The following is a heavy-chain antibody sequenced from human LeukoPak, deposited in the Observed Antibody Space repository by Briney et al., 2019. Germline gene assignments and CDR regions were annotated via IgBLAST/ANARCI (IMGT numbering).Heavy chain of an antibody. Sequence: PSETLSLTXSVSGDSIISYYWNWLRQSPGKGLEWIGNIHHFGRTEYNSSLRSRVTMFLDLSKNQFSLKLTSVTPTDTAVYYCARGLWTQPGLVPFNYWGQGVLVTVSS. V-gene: IGHV4-59*01. J-gene: IGHJ4*02. D-gene: IGHD5-18*01. CDR1: GDSIISYY. CDR3: ARGLWTQPGLVPFNY. CDR2: IHHFGRT.